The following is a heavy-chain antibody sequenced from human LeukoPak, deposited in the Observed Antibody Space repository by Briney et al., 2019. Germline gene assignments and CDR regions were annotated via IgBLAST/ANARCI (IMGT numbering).Heavy chain of an antibody. CDR3: VIWGDYDVLTGYYVPDY. D-gene: IGHD3-9*01. CDR1: GFTFSNYA. J-gene: IGHJ4*02. V-gene: IGHV3-23*01. Sequence: AGASLRLSCVASGFTFSNYAMSWVRQAPGKGLEWVSAITGSGTNRYYADSLKGRFTTSRGNSKNTVFLQMNSLRHEDTAIYYCVIWGDYDVLTGYYVPDYWGQGTLVTVAS. CDR2: ITGSGTNR.